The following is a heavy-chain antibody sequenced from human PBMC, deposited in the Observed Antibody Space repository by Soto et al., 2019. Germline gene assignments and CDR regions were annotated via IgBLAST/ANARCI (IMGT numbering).Heavy chain of an antibody. J-gene: IGHJ5*02. V-gene: IGHV1-69*02. CDR3: AISMVRGVIKNNNWFDP. D-gene: IGHD3-10*01. CDR1: GGTFSSYT. CDR2: IIPILGIA. Sequence: GASVKVSCKASGGTFSSYTISWARQAPGQGLEWMGRIIPILGIANYAQKFQGRVTITADKSTSTAYMELSSLRSEDTAVYYCAISMVRGVIKNNNWFDPWGQGTLVPV.